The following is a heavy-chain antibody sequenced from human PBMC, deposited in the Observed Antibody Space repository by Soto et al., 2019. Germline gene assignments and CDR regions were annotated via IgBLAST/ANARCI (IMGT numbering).Heavy chain of an antibody. V-gene: IGHV6-1*01. CDR1: GDSVSSNSAA. D-gene: IGHD2-15*01. Sequence: SQTLSLTCAISGDSVSSNSAAWNWIRQSPSRGLEWLGRTYYRSKWYNDYAVSVKSRITINPDTSKNQFSLQLNSVTPEDTAVYYCARDRVVGAATNYYYYYGMDVWGQGTTVTVSS. J-gene: IGHJ6*02. CDR3: ARDRVVGAATNYYYYYGMDV. CDR2: TYYRSKWYN.